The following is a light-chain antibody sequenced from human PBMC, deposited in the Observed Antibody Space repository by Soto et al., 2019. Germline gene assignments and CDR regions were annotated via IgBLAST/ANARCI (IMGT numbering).Light chain of an antibody. CDR2: DDA. J-gene: IGLJ1*01. Sequence: SYELTQPPSVSVAPGQPATIACGGDSIGSKSVQWYQQKPGQAPVLVVYDDADRPSGIPERFSGSNSGNTATLTISRVEAGDEADYYCQVWHSTSDYVFGPGTMLTVL. CDR1: SIGSKS. V-gene: IGLV3-21*02. CDR3: QVWHSTSDYV.